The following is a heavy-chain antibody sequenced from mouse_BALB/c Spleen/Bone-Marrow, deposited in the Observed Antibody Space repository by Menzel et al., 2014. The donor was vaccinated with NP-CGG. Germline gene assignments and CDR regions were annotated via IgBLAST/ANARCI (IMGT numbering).Heavy chain of an antibody. J-gene: IGHJ2*01. CDR1: GYTFTDYV. CDR2: VYSYNDGT. V-gene: IGHV1S136*01. CDR3: ARSRCSYYFDY. D-gene: IGHD6-1*01. Sequence: VQLQQSGPELVKPGASVKMSCKASGYTFTDYVMHWVKQKPGQGLEWIGYVYSYNDGTDYTEKFKGKATLTLDKSSSTAYMDLSNLTSEESTVYYCARSRCSYYFDYWGQGTPLTVSS.